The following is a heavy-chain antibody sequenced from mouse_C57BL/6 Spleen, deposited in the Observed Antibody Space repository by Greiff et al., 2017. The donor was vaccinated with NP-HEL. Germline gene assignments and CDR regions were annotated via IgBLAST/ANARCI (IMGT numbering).Heavy chain of an antibody. V-gene: IGHV14-4*01. J-gene: IGHJ3*01. CDR3: TTGYYGSSYWFAY. D-gene: IGHD1-1*01. CDR1: GFNIKDDY. CDR2: IDPENGDT. Sequence: EVQLQQSGAELVRPGASVKLSCTASGFNIKDDYMHWVKQRPEQGLEWIGWIDPENGDTEYASKFQGKATITADTSSNTAYLQLSSLTSEATAVYYCTTGYYGSSYWFAYWGQGTLVTVSA.